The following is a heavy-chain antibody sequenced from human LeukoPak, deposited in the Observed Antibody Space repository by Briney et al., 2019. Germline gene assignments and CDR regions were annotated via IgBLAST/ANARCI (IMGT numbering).Heavy chain of an antibody. CDR2: IYYSGST. J-gene: IGHJ4*02. Sequence: PSETLSLTCTVSGGSISSYYWSWIRQPPGKGLEWIGYIYYSGSTNYNPSLKSRVTISVDTYKNQFSLKLSSVTAADTAVYYCARARRGGYSYGAFDYWGQGTLVTVSS. D-gene: IGHD5-18*01. CDR3: ARARRGGYSYGAFDY. CDR1: GGSISSYY. V-gene: IGHV4-59*01.